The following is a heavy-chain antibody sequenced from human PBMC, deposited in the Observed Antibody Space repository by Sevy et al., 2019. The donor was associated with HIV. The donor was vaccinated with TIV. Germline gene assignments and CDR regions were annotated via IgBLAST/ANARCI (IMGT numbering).Heavy chain of an antibody. J-gene: IGHJ6*02. Sequence: GGSLRLSCAASGFTFSSYGMHWVRQAPGTGLEWVAVIWYDGSNKYYADSVKGRFTISRDNSKNTLYLQLNSLRAEDTAVYYCARNGMDVWGQWTTVTVSS. CDR1: GFTFSSYG. CDR2: IWYDGSNK. CDR3: ARNGMDV. V-gene: IGHV3-33*01.